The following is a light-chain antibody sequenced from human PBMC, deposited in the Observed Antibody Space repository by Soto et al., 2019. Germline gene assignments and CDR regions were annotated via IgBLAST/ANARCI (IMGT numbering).Light chain of an antibody. CDR1: QTISSW. V-gene: IGKV1-5*03. J-gene: IGKJ1*01. CDR2: KAS. CDR3: QHYNSYSEP. Sequence: IQLNHSPSILSGSVGERVTNTCRSSQTISSWLAWYQQKPGKAPKLLIYKASTLKSGVPSRFSGSGSGTEFTLTISSLQPDDFATYYCQHYNSYSEPVGQGTKVAI.